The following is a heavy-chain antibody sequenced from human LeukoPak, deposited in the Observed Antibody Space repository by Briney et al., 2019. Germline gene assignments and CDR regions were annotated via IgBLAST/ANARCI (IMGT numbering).Heavy chain of an antibody. V-gene: IGHV3-53*01. CDR1: GFTVSSNY. D-gene: IGHD4-23*01. CDR3: ARDSESTVVTPYWYFDL. CDR2: IYSGSSA. J-gene: IGHJ2*01. Sequence: GGSLRLSCAASGFTVSSNYMAWVRQAPGKGLEWVSLIYSGSSAYYADSVKGRFTISRDNAKNSLYLQMNSLRAEDTAVYYCARDSESTVVTPYWYFDLWGRGTLVTVSS.